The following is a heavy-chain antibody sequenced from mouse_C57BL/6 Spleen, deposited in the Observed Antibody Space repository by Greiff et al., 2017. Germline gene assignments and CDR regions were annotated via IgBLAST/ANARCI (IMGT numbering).Heavy chain of an antibody. V-gene: IGHV1-84*01. CDR3: ARDSNPHYFDY. Sequence: QVQLQQSGPELVKPGASVKISCKASGYTFTDYYINWVKQRPGQGLAWIGWIYPGSGNTKYNETFKGKATLTVDTSSSTAYLQLSSLTSEDAAVYFCARDSNPHYFDYWGQGTTLTVSS. CDR1: GYTFTDYY. J-gene: IGHJ2*01. CDR2: IYPGSGNT. D-gene: IGHD2-5*01.